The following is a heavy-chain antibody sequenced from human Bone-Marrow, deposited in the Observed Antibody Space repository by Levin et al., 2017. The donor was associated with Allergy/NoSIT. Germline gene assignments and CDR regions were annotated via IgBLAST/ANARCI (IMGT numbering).Heavy chain of an antibody. J-gene: IGHJ6*03. CDR2: IFYSGST. D-gene: IGHD2-15*01. Sequence: SETLSLTCTVSGGSSTSYYWSWIRQPPGKGLEWIGYIFYSGSTNYNPSLKNRVTISVDTSKNQFSLKLSSVTVADTAGYYCAAYDYCSGGSCFPDYSYYYYMDVWGRGTTVTVSS. CDR3: AAYDYCSGGSCFPDYSYYYYMDV. V-gene: IGHV4-59*01. CDR1: GGSSTSYY.